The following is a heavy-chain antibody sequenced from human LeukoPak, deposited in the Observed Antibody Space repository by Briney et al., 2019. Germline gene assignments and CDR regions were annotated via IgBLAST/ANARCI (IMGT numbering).Heavy chain of an antibody. J-gene: IGHJ4*02. D-gene: IGHD6-6*01. Sequence: PGGPLRLFCGASGFTFAGYAMPWAPQAPGKGGVGVSLISGSGGSTYYADVVKGRFTISRDNSKNALYLRMNSLRAEDTAVYYCAHWGSSGPFDYWGPGTLVTVSP. CDR1: GFTFAGYA. CDR3: AHWGSSGPFDY. V-gene: IGHV3-23*01. CDR2: ISGSGGST.